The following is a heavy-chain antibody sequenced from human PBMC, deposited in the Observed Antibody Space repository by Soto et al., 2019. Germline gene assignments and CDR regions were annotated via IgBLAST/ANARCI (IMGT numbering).Heavy chain of an antibody. CDR2: IYYSGST. Sequence: SETLSLTCTVSGGSISSGGYYWSWIRQHPGKGLEWIGYIYYSGSTYYNPSLKSRVTISVDTSKNQFSLKLSSVTAADTAVYYCARDHLYYGSGSGKFDPWGQGTLVTVSS. CDR3: ARDHLYYGSGSGKFDP. J-gene: IGHJ5*02. D-gene: IGHD3-10*01. CDR1: GGSISSGGYY. V-gene: IGHV4-31*03.